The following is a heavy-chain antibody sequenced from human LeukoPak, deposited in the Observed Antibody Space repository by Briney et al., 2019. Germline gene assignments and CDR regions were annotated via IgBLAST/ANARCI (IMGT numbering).Heavy chain of an antibody. CDR2: IYYSGST. D-gene: IGHD4-17*01. V-gene: IGHV4-59*01. Sequence: PSETLSLTCTVSGGSISSYYWSWIRQPPGKGLEWIGYIYYSGSTNYNPSLKSRVTISVDTSKNQFSLKLSSVTAADTAVYYCARVRLNYGDYPFDYWGQGTLVTVSS. J-gene: IGHJ4*02. CDR1: GGSISSYY. CDR3: ARVRLNYGDYPFDY.